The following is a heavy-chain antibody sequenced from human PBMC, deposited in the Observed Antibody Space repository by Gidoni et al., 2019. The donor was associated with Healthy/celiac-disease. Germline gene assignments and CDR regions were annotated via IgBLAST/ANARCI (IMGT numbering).Heavy chain of an antibody. CDR3: TRDAYPDSSGYYGGYYYYGMDV. CDR2: IRSKDYGGKT. J-gene: IGHJ6*02. Sequence: EVQLLASGGGLVQPGRSLLLSCTAPVFTFGDYAMSWFRHDQGKGLEWVGFIRSKDYGGKTEYDEAVKGRFTISRDESKSIAYLQMNSLKTEDTAVYYCTRDAYPDSSGYYGGYYYYGMDVWGQGTTVTVSS. D-gene: IGHD3-22*01. CDR1: VFTFGDYA. V-gene: IGHV3-49*03.